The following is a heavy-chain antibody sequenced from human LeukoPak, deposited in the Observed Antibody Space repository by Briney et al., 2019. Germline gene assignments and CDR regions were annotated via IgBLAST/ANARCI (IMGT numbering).Heavy chain of an antibody. Sequence: SETLTLTCSVSGGAVTSFYESWIRQSPGKGLEWIGYFYYSGSTKYNPSLKSRVSMSGDTSKNQLSLKLRSVTAADTAMYYCARHRIASPAILDSWGQGAPVTVSS. CDR1: GGAVTSFY. J-gene: IGHJ4*02. CDR2: FYYSGST. CDR3: ARHRIASPAILDS. V-gene: IGHV4-59*08. D-gene: IGHD2-21*02.